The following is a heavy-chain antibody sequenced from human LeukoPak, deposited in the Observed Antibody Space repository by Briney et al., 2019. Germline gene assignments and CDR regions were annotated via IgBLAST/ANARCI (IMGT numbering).Heavy chain of an antibody. J-gene: IGHJ4*02. CDR3: AKGPYSSSWYDY. CDR1: GFTFSSYA. V-gene: IGHV3-30*18. Sequence: GGSLRLSCAASGFTFSSYAMSWVRQAPGKGLEWVAVISYDGSNKYYADSVKGRFTISRDNSKNTLYLQMNSLRAEDTAVYYCAKGPYSSSWYDYWGQGTLVTVSS. D-gene: IGHD6-13*01. CDR2: ISYDGSNK.